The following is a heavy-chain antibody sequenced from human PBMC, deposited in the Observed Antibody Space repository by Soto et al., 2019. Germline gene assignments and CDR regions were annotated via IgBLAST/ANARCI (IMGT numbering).Heavy chain of an antibody. CDR3: AREGGSSWYLKSNYYYGMDV. V-gene: IGHV3-7*01. Sequence: GGSLRLSCAASGFTFSSYWMSWVRQAPGKGLEWVANIKQDGSEKYYVDSVKGRFTISRDNAKNSLYLQMNSLRAEDTAVYYCAREGGSSWYLKSNYYYGMDVWGQGTTVTVSS. CDR1: GFTFSSYW. D-gene: IGHD6-13*01. J-gene: IGHJ6*02. CDR2: IKQDGSEK.